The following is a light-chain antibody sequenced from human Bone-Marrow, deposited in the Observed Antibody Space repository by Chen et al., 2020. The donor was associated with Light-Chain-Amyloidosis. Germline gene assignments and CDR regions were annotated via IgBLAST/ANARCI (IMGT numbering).Light chain of an antibody. CDR1: SGMNVGAYR. Sequence: QAVLTQPSSLSASPGASASLTCTLRSGMNVGAYRIYWYQQKPGSPPQFLLNYKSDPDKQQGSKVPSRFSGSKDVSANAGVVLISGLQSEDEADYYCMIWHNSAWEFGGGTKVTVL. J-gene: IGLJ3*02. V-gene: IGLV5-45*02. CDR3: MIWHNSAWE. CDR2: YKSDPDK.